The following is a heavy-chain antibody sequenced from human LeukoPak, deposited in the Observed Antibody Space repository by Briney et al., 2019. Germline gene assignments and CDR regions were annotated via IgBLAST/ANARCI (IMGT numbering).Heavy chain of an antibody. CDR3: GRYSVLWSGYDEIYHWFDP. Sequence: GGSLRLSCAASGFTFSSYGMRWVRQAPGKGLEWVAGICDGGGNTYFADSVKGRFTISRDNAKNTLYLQMNSLRAEDTAVYYCGRYSVLWSGYDEIYHWFDPWGQGPLVTVSS. CDR1: GFTFSSYG. D-gene: IGHD3-3*01. V-gene: IGHV3-33*01. J-gene: IGHJ5*02. CDR2: ICDGGGNT.